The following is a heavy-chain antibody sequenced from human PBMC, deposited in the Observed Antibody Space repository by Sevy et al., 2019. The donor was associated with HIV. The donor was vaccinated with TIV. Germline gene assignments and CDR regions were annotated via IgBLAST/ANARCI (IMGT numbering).Heavy chain of an antibody. CDR3: ARDLRTNFFDAFDI. J-gene: IGHJ3*02. V-gene: IGHV3-23*01. Sequence: GGSLRLSCAVSRFTFSSHDMTWVRQAPGKGLEWVSGISGGGGSKWYADSVKGRFAISRDNSKNTLYLQMNTLRTEDTAMYYCARDLRTNFFDAFDIWGHGTMVTVSS. CDR1: RFTFSSHD. D-gene: IGHD2-2*01. CDR2: ISGGGGSK.